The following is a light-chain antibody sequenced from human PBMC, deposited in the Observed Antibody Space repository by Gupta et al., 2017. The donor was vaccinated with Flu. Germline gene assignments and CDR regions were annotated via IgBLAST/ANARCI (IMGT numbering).Light chain of an antibody. CDR3: QQDDNSPFT. Sequence: GTLSWSPGDTATLSCRASQSIKSAYLAWYQQKPGQAPRLHIQGGSSRGTGVPDRFSGGGSGTDFTLTISGLEPEDFAVYCCQQDDNSPFTFGPGTKVEIK. CDR2: GGS. V-gene: IGKV3-20*01. CDR1: QSIKSAY. J-gene: IGKJ3*01.